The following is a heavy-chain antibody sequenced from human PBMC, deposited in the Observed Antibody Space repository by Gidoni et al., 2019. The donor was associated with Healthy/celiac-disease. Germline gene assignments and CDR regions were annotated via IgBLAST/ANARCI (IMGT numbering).Heavy chain of an antibody. CDR3: ARDPVPGGITMDYYYYYGMDV. Sequence: QVQLQESGPGLVKPSETLSLTCTVSGYSISSGYYWDWIRQPPGKGLEWIGSIYHSGSTYYNPSLKSRVTISVDTSKNQFSLKLSSVTAADTAVYYCARDPVPGGITMDYYYYYGMDVWGQGTTVTVSS. CDR1: GYSISSGYY. V-gene: IGHV4-38-2*02. CDR2: IYHSGST. D-gene: IGHD3-10*01. J-gene: IGHJ6*02.